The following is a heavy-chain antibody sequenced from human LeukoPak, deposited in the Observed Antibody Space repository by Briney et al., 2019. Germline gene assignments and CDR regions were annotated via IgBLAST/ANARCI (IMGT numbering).Heavy chain of an antibody. J-gene: IGHJ4*02. CDR3: AKDRQEQIQTWSAFINY. CDR1: GFTFSTYS. D-gene: IGHD1/OR15-1a*01. V-gene: IGHV3-48*01. CDR2: IDTGASTI. Sequence: GGSLRLSCAASGFTFSTYSMNWVRQAPGKGLEWVSYIDTGASTIYYADSVKGRFTISKDNAKNSLYLQMNSLRVEDTALYYCAKDRQEQIQTWSAFINYWGQGTLVTVSS.